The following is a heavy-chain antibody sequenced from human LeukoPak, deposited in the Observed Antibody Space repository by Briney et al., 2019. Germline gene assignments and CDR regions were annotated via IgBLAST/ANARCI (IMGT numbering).Heavy chain of an antibody. Sequence: GASVKVSCKASGGTFSSHAMNWVRQAPGQGLEWMGRIIPIVGITNYAQKFQGRVTITADKSTSTAYMELTSLRSEDTAVYFCAREPLVTPNYYCYGMDVWGQGTTVTVSS. V-gene: IGHV1-69*04. D-gene: IGHD3-9*01. CDR2: IIPIVGIT. CDR3: AREPLVTPNYYCYGMDV. CDR1: GGTFSSHA. J-gene: IGHJ6*02.